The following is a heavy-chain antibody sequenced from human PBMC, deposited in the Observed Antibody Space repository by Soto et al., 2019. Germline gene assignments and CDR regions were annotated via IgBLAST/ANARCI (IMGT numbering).Heavy chain of an antibody. CDR2: IWYDGSNK. Sequence: QVQLVESGGGVVQPGRSLRLSCAASGFTFSSYGMHWVRQAPGKGLEWVAVIWYDGSNKYYADSVKGRFTISRDNSKNTLYLQMNSLRAEDTAVYYCARGKHDYGDYVGGGDYWGQGTLVTVSS. V-gene: IGHV3-33*01. CDR3: ARGKHDYGDYVGGGDY. J-gene: IGHJ4*02. CDR1: GFTFSSYG. D-gene: IGHD4-17*01.